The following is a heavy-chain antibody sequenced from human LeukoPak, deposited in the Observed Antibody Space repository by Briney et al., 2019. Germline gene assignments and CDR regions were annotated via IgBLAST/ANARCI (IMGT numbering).Heavy chain of an antibody. Sequence: ASVKVSCKASGYTFTIYGISWVRQAPGQGLEWMGWISAYNGNTNYAQKLQGRVTMTTDTSTSTAYMELRSLRSDDTAVYYCARDTITMIVVARYAFDIWGQGTMVTVSS. J-gene: IGHJ3*02. D-gene: IGHD3-22*01. CDR1: GYTFTIYG. V-gene: IGHV1-18*01. CDR3: ARDTITMIVVARYAFDI. CDR2: ISAYNGNT.